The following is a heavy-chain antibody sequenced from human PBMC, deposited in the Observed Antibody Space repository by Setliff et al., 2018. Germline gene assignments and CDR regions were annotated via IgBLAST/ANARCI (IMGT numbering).Heavy chain of an antibody. Sequence: SETLSLTCDVFGGSFSGYFWAWIRQSPGRGLEWIGDVNDSGSANYKPSLKSRLTISRDTSKNQLSLNLSSVTAADTAVYYCARGRYYGSGSYSLWGQGTLVTVSS. CDR2: VNDSGSA. CDR3: ARGRYYGSGSYSL. V-gene: IGHV4-34*01. D-gene: IGHD3-10*01. J-gene: IGHJ4*02. CDR1: GGSFSGYF.